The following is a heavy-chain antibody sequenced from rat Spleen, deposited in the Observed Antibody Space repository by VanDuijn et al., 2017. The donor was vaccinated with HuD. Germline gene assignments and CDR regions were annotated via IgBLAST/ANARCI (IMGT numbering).Heavy chain of an antibody. D-gene: IGHD1-10*01. CDR1: GFNFNDYW. J-gene: IGHJ3*01. V-gene: IGHV4-2*01. CDR2: INKDSSTI. CDR3: TSRGSNYRNWLAN. Sequence: EVKLVESGGGLVQPGRSLKLSCAASGFNFNDYWMGWVRQAPGKGLEWIGEINKDSSTIKYSPSLKDKFTISRDNAQKTLYLQMSKLGSEDTAIYYCTSRGSNYRNWLANWGQGTLVTVSS.